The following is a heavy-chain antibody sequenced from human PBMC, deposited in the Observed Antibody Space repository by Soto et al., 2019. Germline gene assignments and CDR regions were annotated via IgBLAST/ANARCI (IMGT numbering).Heavy chain of an antibody. V-gene: IGHV3-11*01. Sequence: PGGSLRLSCAASGFTFSDYYMSWIRQAPGKGLEWVSYISSSGSTIYYADSVKGRFTISRDNAKNSLYLQMNSLRAEDTAVYYCARDNKPEPLVRAPPNGMDVWGQGTTVTVSS. D-gene: IGHD6-13*01. CDR3: ARDNKPEPLVRAPPNGMDV. CDR1: GFTFSDYY. J-gene: IGHJ6*02. CDR2: ISSSGSTI.